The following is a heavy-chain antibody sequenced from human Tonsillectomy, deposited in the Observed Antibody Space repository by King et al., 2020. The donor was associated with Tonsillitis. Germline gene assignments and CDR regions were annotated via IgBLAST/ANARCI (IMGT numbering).Heavy chain of an antibody. Sequence: VQLVESGGGLVKPGGSLRLSCAASGFTFSSYSMNWVRQAPGKGLEWVSSISSSSSYIFYADSVKGRFTISRDNAKNSLYLQMNSLRAEDTAVYYCARGRMPQYGSNQLVGWFAPWGQGTLGTVSP. CDR2: ISSSSSYI. CDR3: ARGRMPQYGSNQLVGWFAP. D-gene: IGHD2-2*01. V-gene: IGHV3-21*01. J-gene: IGHJ5*02. CDR1: GFTFSSYS.